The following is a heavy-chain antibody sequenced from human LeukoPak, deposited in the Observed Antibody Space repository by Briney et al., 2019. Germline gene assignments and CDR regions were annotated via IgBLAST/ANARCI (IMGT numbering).Heavy chain of an antibody. CDR1: GGSISSGGYC. J-gene: IGHJ6*02. CDR2: IYYSGST. D-gene: IGHD2-15*01. CDR3: ARDRFTRYCSGGSCYAYYYGMDV. V-gene: IGHV4-31*03. Sequence: SETLSLTCTVSGGSISSGGYCWSWIRQHPGKGLEWIGYIYYSGSTYYNPSLKSRVTISVDTSKNQFSLKLSSVTAADTAVYYCARDRFTRYCSGGSCYAYYYGMDVWGQGTTVTVSS.